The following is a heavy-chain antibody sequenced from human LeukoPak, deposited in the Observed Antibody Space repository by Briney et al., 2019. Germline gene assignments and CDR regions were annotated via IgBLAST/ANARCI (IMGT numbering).Heavy chain of an antibody. Sequence: SETLSLTCAVYGGSFSGYYWSWIRQPPGKGLEWIGEINHSGSTNYNPSLKSRVTISVDTSKNQFSLNLSSVTAADTAVYYCARDGNDFWNDQRFDPWGQGTLVTVSS. J-gene: IGHJ5*02. CDR2: INHSGST. CDR1: GGSFSGYY. V-gene: IGHV4-34*01. D-gene: IGHD3-3*01. CDR3: ARDGNDFWNDQRFDP.